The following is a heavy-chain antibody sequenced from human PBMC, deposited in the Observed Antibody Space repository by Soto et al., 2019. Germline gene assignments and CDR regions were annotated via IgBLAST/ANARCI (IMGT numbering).Heavy chain of an antibody. D-gene: IGHD6-19*01. V-gene: IGHV1-8*01. Sequence: ASVKVSCKASGYTFTSYDINWVRQATGQGLEWMGWMNPNSGNTGYAQKFQGRVTMTRNTSISTAYMELSSLRSEDTAVYYCARVGVKGSSGWYEGRAYDSCGQGTIVTVSS. CDR1: GYTFTSYD. CDR2: MNPNSGNT. CDR3: ARVGVKGSSGWYEGRAYDS. J-gene: IGHJ3*02.